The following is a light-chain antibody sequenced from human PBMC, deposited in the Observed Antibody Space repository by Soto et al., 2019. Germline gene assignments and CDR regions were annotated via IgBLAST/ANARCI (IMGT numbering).Light chain of an antibody. Sequence: EIVMTQSPAALSVSPGERATLSCRASQSVSSNLAWYQQKPGQAPRLLIYSASTRATGIPARFSGSGSGTEFTLTINSLQSEDFAVYYCQQYNNWPITFGQGTRLEI. CDR1: QSVSSN. V-gene: IGKV3-15*01. J-gene: IGKJ5*01. CDR2: SAS. CDR3: QQYNNWPIT.